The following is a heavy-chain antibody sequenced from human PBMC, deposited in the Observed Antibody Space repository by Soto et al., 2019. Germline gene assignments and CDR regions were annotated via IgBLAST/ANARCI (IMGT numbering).Heavy chain of an antibody. Sequence: SETLSLTCGVYGGSFRNYYCIWVRQPPWKGLEWIGEVNHSGEATYNPSLQSRITISLDTSNNQFSLKMTSVTAADTAMYFCTREERLPRSWFDPWGQGTQVTVCS. D-gene: IGHD6-25*01. V-gene: IGHV4-34*01. CDR2: VNHSGEA. J-gene: IGHJ5*02. CDR3: TREERLPRSWFDP. CDR1: GGSFRNYY.